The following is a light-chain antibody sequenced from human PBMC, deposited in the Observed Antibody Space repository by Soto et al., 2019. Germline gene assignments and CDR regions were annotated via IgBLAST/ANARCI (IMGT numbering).Light chain of an antibody. CDR2: AAS. V-gene: IGKV1-6*01. CDR3: QQYDNLPLI. Sequence: AIQLTQSPSSLSASVGYRLTITCRASQGIRSALGWYQQKPGKVPKLLIYAASTLQSGVPSRFSGSGSGTDFTFTISSLQPEDFATYYCQQYDNLPLIFGQGTRLEIK. J-gene: IGKJ5*01. CDR1: QGIRSA.